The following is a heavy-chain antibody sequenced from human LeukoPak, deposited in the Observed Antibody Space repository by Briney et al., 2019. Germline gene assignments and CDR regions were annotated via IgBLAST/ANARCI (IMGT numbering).Heavy chain of an antibody. CDR3: AKSASGTN. CDR1: GFTFSDYF. CDR2: ISSRGDII. J-gene: IGHJ4*02. D-gene: IGHD1-14*01. V-gene: IGHV3-11*01. Sequence: GRSLRLFCAASGFTFSDYFFSWVRQAPGKGPEWVAYISSRGDIIHYADAVKGRFTISRDNSKNTLYLQMNSVRAEDTAVYYCAKSASGTNWGQGTLVTVSS.